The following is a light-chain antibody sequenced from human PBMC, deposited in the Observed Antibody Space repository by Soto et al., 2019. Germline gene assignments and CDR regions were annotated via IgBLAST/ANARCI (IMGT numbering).Light chain of an antibody. CDR3: VLFMGSGLWV. CDR2: NTN. Sequence: QTVVTQEPSFSVSPGGTVTLTCGLSSGSVSSRYHPSWYQQTPGQAPRTLIYNTNSRSSGVPDRFSGSILDNKAALTITGAQSDDESDYYCVLFMGSGLWVFGGGTKLTVL. V-gene: IGLV8-61*01. J-gene: IGLJ3*02. CDR1: SGSVSSRYH.